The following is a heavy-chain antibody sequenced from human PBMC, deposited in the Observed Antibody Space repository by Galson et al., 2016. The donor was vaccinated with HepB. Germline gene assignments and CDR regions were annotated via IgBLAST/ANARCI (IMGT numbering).Heavy chain of an antibody. CDR3: ASGLIVTGASYYYNVMDV. V-gene: IGHV1-46*01. Sequence: SVKVSCKASGYSFTDYRIHWVRQAPGQGLECMGVINPRGGATDYVQKFQGRVTMTSDTSTRTVYMELSSLTFEDTAVYFCASGLIVTGASYYYNVMDVWGQGTTVTVS. D-gene: IGHD3-10*01. J-gene: IGHJ6*02. CDR2: INPRGGAT. CDR1: GYSFTDYR.